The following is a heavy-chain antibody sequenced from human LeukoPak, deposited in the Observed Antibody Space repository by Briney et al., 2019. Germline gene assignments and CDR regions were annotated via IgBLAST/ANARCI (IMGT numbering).Heavy chain of an antibody. CDR2: IYYSGST. D-gene: IGHD6-19*01. CDR1: GGSISSYY. J-gene: IGHJ4*02. V-gene: IGHV4-59*01. CDR3: ARDRAVAGTYYFDY. Sequence: SETLSLTCTVSGGSISSYYWSWIRQPLGKGLEWIGYIYYSGSTNYNPSLKSRVTISVDTSKNQFSLKLSSVTAADTAVYYCARDRAVAGTYYFDYWGQGTLVTVSS.